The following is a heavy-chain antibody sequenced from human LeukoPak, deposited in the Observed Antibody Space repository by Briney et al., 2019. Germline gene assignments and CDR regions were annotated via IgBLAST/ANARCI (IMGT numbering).Heavy chain of an antibody. CDR1: GYTFTGYY. D-gene: IGHD2-2*01. Sequence: ASVKVSCKASGYTFTGYYMHWVRQAPGQGLEWMGWINPNNGGTGYAQKFQGRVTMTRDTSISTAYMELSGLRSDDTAVYYCARVPCITTSCSPINWFDPWGQGTLVTVSS. CDR2: INPNNGGT. J-gene: IGHJ5*02. V-gene: IGHV1-2*02. CDR3: ARVPCITTSCSPINWFDP.